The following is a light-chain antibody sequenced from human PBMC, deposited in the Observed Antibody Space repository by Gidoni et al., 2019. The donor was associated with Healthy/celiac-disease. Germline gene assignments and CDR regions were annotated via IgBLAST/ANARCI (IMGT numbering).Light chain of an antibody. V-gene: IGKV1-33*01. CDR1: QDISNY. CDR3: QQYDNLPLT. J-gene: IGKJ4*01. Sequence: DIQMTQSPSSLSASVGDRVTINCQASQDISNYLNWYQQKPGKAPKLLIYDASNLETGVPSRFSGSGSVTDFTFTISSLQPEDIATYYFQQYDNLPLTFGGGTKVEIK. CDR2: DAS.